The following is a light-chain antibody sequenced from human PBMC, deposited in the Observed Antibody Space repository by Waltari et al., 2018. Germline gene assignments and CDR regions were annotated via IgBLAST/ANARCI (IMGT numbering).Light chain of an antibody. V-gene: IGLV3-21*01. Sequence: SYVLTQPPSVAAAPGETARVTCGGNTIERKSVHWYQQKPGQAPVLVISYDSDRPSGIPERFSGSNSGDTATLTISRVEAGDEADYYCQVWDANTDPGVFGTGTEVTVL. CDR3: QVWDANTDPGV. J-gene: IGLJ1*01. CDR1: TIERKS. CDR2: YDS.